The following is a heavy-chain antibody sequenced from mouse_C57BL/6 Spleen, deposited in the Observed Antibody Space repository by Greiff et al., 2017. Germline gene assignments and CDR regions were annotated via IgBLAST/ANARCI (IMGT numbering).Heavy chain of an antibody. CDR2: ISYDGSN. Sequence: EVQLVESGPGLVKPSQSLSLTCSVTGYSITSGYYWNWIRQFPGNKLEWMGYISYDGSNNYNPSLKNRISITRDTSKNQFFLKLNSVTTEDTATYYCARGKDYYGSEFAYWGQGTLVTVSA. CDR1: GYSITSGYY. V-gene: IGHV3-6*01. CDR3: ARGKDYYGSEFAY. J-gene: IGHJ3*01. D-gene: IGHD1-1*01.